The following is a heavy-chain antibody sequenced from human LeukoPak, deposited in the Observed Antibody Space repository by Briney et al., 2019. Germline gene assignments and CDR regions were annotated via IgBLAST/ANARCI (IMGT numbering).Heavy chain of an antibody. Sequence: GGSLRLSCAASGFTVSSNYMSWVRQAPGKGLEWVSVIYSGGSTYYADSVKGRFTISRDNPKNTLYLQMNSLRAEDTAVYYCARGPHYYDSSGYYDYWGQGTLVTVSS. J-gene: IGHJ4*02. V-gene: IGHV3-53*01. CDR1: GFTVSSNY. CDR2: IYSGGST. CDR3: ARGPHYYDSSGYYDY. D-gene: IGHD3-22*01.